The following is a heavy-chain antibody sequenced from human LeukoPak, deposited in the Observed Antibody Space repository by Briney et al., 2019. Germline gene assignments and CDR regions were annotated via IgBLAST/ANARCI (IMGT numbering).Heavy chain of an antibody. J-gene: IGHJ4*02. CDR2: ISYDGSNK. CDR1: GFTFSSYA. CDR3: ARSYYYDRKSGYFDY. Sequence: PGGSLRLSCAASGFTFSSYAMHWVRQAPGKGLEWVAVISYDGSNKYYADSVKGRFTISRDNSKNTLYLQMNSLRAEDTAVYYCARSYYYDRKSGYFDYWGQGTLVTASS. D-gene: IGHD3-22*01. V-gene: IGHV3-30-3*01.